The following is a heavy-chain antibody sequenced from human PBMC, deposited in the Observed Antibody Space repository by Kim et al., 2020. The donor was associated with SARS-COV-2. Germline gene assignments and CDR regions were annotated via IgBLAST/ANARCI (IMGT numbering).Heavy chain of an antibody. J-gene: IGHJ6*03. CDR3: ARARSVVYYYYYYMDV. Sequence: SHRSRVTISVDTSKNQFSPKLSSVTAADTAVYYCARARSVVYYYYYYMDVWGKGTTVTVSS. D-gene: IGHD2-15*01. V-gene: IGHV4-61*02.